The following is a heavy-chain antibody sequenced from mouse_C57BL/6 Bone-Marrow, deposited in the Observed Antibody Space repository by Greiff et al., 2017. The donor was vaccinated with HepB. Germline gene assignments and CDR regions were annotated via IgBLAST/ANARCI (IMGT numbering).Heavy chain of an antibody. CDR3: ARSVYYGNYDY. CDR2: IYPRSGNT. CDR1: GYTFTSYG. Sequence: VKLKESGAELARPGASVKLSCKASGYTFTSYGISWVKQRTGQGLEWIGEIYPRSGNTYYNEKFKGKATLTADKSSSTAYMELRSLTSEDSAVYFCARSVYYGNYDYWGQGTTLTVSS. V-gene: IGHV1-81*01. J-gene: IGHJ2*01. D-gene: IGHD2-1*01.